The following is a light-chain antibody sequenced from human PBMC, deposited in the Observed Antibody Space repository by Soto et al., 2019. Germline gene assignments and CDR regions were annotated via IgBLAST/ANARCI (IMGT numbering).Light chain of an antibody. V-gene: IGLV2-8*01. J-gene: IGLJ2*01. CDR1: SSDVGGYNY. Sequence: QSALTQPPSASGSPGQSVTISCTGSSSDVGGYNYVSWYQQHPGKAPKLMIYEVSKRPSGVPDRLSGSKSVNMASLTVSGFQAEDEADYYCSSYGGSNTVVFGGGTQLTVL. CDR3: SSYGGSNTVV. CDR2: EVS.